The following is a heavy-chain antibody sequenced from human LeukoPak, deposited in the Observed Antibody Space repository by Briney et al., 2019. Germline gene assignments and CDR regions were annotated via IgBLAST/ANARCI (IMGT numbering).Heavy chain of an antibody. CDR2: INPNSGGT. CDR3: ARDGRLNYYYYYYMDV. Sequence: ASVKVSCKASGYTFTGYYMHWVRQAPGQGLEWMGWINPNSGGTNYAQKFQGRVTMARDTSISTAYMELSRLRSDDTAVYYCARDGRLNYYYYYYMDVWGKGTTVTVSS. J-gene: IGHJ6*03. V-gene: IGHV1-2*02. CDR1: GYTFTGYY. D-gene: IGHD2-21*02.